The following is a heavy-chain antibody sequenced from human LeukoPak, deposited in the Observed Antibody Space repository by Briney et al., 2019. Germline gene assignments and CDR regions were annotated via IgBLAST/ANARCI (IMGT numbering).Heavy chain of an antibody. J-gene: IGHJ4*02. V-gene: IGHV6-1*01. CDR3: AREGTMVRGVMNHFDY. Sequence: SQTLSLTCAISGDSVSSNNAAWNWIRPSPSRGLEWLGRTYYRSKSYNDYPPSVRSRITINPDTSKNQFSLQLNSVTPEDTAVYYCAREGTMVRGVMNHFDYWGQGTLVTVSS. CDR1: GDSVSSNNAA. CDR2: TYYRSKSYN. D-gene: IGHD3-10*01.